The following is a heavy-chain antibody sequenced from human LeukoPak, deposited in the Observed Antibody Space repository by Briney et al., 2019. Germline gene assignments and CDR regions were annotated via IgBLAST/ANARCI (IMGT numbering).Heavy chain of an antibody. J-gene: IGHJ3*02. CDR3: AAESSGWGRFDI. D-gene: IGHD6-19*01. Sequence: GGSLRLSCAASGFXFSSYWVHWVRQAPGKGLVWVSRINSDGSATKYADSVKGRFTISRDNAKNALYLQMNSLRAEDTALYYCAAESSGWGRFDIWGQGTIVTVSS. CDR2: INSDGSAT. V-gene: IGHV3-74*03. CDR1: GFXFSSYW.